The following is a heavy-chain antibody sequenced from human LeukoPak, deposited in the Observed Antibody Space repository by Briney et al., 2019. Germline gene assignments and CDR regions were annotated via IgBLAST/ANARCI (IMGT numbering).Heavy chain of an antibody. J-gene: IGHJ6*03. V-gene: IGHV3-23*01. CDR3: AREAIMITFGGVIVMGYMDV. Sequence: PGGSLRLSCAASGFSFSSHGMNWVRQAPGKGLEWVSGISPSGGITYYTDSVKGRFTISRDNSKNTVSLQMNSLRAEDTAVYYCAREAIMITFGGVIVMGYMDVWGKGTTVTVSS. CDR2: ISPSGGIT. D-gene: IGHD3-16*02. CDR1: GFSFSSHG.